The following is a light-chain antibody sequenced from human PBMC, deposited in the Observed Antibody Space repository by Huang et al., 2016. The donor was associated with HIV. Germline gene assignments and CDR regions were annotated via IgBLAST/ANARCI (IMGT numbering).Light chain of an antibody. Sequence: DIQMTPSPSTLSASVGDRVTITCRASQSFTTWLAWYQQKPGKAPKLLIYDVSSLESGVPSRFSGSGSVTEFTLTISSLQPDDFATYYCQQYDGYPWTFGQGTKVEIK. CDR3: QQYDGYPWT. J-gene: IGKJ1*01. CDR2: DVS. CDR1: QSFTTW. V-gene: IGKV1-5*01.